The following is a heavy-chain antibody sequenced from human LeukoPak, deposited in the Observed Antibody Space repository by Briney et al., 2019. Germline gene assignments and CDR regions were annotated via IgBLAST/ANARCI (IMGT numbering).Heavy chain of an antibody. CDR2: ISYDGSDK. V-gene: IGHV3-30*04. Sequence: GGSLRLSCAASGFTFSSYEMNWVRQAPGKGLEWVAVISYDGSDKYYADSVKGRFTISRDNSKNTLYLQMNSLRTDDTAVYYCVRVNPEDCSGGSCYEIFGYWGQGTLVTVSS. J-gene: IGHJ4*02. D-gene: IGHD2-15*01. CDR1: GFTFSSYE. CDR3: VRVNPEDCSGGSCYEIFGY.